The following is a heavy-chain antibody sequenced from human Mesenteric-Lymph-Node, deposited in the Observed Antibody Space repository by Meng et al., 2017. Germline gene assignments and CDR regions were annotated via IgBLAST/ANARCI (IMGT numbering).Heavy chain of an antibody. CDR3: AKNIGPNLAASYFDY. V-gene: IGHV3-23*01. CDR1: GFSFPHYA. J-gene: IGHJ4*02. D-gene: IGHD6-25*01. CDR2: ISGSGDNI. Sequence: GESLKISCAASGFSFPHYAMTWVRQAPGKGLEWVSSISGSGDNIYYADSVKGRFTISRDNSKDTLYLQLSGLRAEDTAVYYCAKNIGPNLAASYFDYWGQGTLVTVSS.